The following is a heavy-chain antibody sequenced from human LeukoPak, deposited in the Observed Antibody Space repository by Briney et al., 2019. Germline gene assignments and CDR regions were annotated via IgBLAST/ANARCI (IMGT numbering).Heavy chain of an antibody. V-gene: IGHV3-48*01. D-gene: IGHD3-10*01. J-gene: IGHJ3*02. CDR3: ARDGGGRVLWFGEVYDAFDI. Sequence: GGSLSLSCAAAGFTFSSYSMNLVRQARGKGVEWVSYISSSSSTIYYADSVKGRFTISRDNAKNSLYLQMNSPRAEDTAVYYCARDGGGRVLWFGEVYDAFDIWGQGTMVTVSS. CDR2: ISSSSSTI. CDR1: GFTFSSYS.